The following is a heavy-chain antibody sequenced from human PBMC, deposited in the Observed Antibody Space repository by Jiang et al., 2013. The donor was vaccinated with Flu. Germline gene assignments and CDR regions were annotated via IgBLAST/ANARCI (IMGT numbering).Heavy chain of an antibody. V-gene: IGHV4-39*01. CDR3: ARRAPQFFYDNGNPPGYFDP. CDR1: GGSISNSNYH. CDR2: SYYSGST. J-gene: IGHJ5*02. D-gene: IGHD2/OR15-2a*01. Sequence: SGPGLVKPSETLSLTCTVSGGSISNSNYHWAWIRQPPGKGLQWIGSSYYSGSTSYNPSLKSRVTMSVDTSRNQFSLELNFVTAADTAVYYCARRAPQFFYDNGNPPGYFDPWGRGTPVTVSS.